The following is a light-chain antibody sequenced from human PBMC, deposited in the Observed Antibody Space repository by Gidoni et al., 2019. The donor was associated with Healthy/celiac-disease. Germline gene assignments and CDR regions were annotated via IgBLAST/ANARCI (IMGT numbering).Light chain of an antibody. CDR2: AAS. J-gene: IGKJ2*01. V-gene: IGKV1-39*01. CDR3: QQSYSTLYS. CDR1: QSISSY. Sequence: DIQMTQSPSSLSASVGDRVTITCRASQSISSYLNWYQQKPGKAPKLLIYAASSLQSGVPSRFSGIGSGTDFTLTISSLQPEDFATYYFQQSYSTLYSFGQGTKLEIK.